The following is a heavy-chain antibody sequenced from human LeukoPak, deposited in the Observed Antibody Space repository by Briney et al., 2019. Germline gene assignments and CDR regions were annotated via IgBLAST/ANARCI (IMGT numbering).Heavy chain of an antibody. CDR3: ARASYRSNNAFDI. V-gene: IGHV4-61*08. CDR1: GDSISSRGYS. Sequence: NTSQTLSLTCSVSGDSISSRGYSWTWIRQPPGKGLEWIAYIYNSGSTNYNPSLKSRVTISVDTSKNQFSLKLSSVTAADTAVYYCARASYRSNNAFDIWGQGTMVTVSS. D-gene: IGHD6-13*01. J-gene: IGHJ3*02. CDR2: IYNSGST.